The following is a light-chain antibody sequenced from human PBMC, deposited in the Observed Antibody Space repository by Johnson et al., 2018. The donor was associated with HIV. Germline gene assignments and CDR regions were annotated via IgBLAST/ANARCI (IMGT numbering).Light chain of an antibody. Sequence: QPVLTQPPSVSAAPGQKVTISCSGSSSNIGNNYVSWYQQLPGTAPKLLIYENNKRPSWIPDRFSGSKSGTSATLGITGLQTGDEADYYCGTWDSSLSVYVFGTGTKVTVL. J-gene: IGLJ1*01. CDR2: ENN. CDR3: GTWDSSLSVYV. CDR1: SSNIGNNY. V-gene: IGLV1-51*02.